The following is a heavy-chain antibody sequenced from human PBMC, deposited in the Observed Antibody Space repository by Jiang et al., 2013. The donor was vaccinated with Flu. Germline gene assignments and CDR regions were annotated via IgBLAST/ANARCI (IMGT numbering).Heavy chain of an antibody. CDR1: GYSFTTYA. CDR2: INTDHGGT. J-gene: IGHJ5*01. V-gene: IGHV1-3*04. D-gene: IGHD3-10*01. CDR3: ARMIYSGSGSFYHWF. Sequence: QSGAEVKKPGASVTISCKASGYSFTTYAMHWVRLAPGQRLEWLGWINTDHGGTRYSQKFQGRVTFTRDTSANTAYMELNSLTSEDTGVYYCARMIYSGSGSFYHWF.